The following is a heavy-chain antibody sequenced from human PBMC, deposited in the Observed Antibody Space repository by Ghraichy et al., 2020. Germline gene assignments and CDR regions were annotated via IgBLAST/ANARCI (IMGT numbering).Heavy chain of an antibody. V-gene: IGHV1-24*01. CDR2: FDPEDGET. J-gene: IGHJ6*02. CDR1: GYTLTELS. Sequence: ASVKVSCKVSGYTLTELSMHWVRQAPGKGLEWMGGFDPEDGETIYAQKFQGRVTMTEDTSTDTAYMELSSLRSEDTAVYYCATDRSTRGYYYYGMDVWGQGTTVTVSS. CDR3: ATDRSTRGYYYYGMDV. D-gene: IGHD2-2*01.